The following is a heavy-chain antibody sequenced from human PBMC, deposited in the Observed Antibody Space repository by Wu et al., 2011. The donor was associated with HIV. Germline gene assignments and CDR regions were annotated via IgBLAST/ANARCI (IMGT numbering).Heavy chain of an antibody. V-gene: IGHV1-2*02. CDR1: GYTFSSYA. D-gene: IGHD3-10*01. J-gene: IGHJ4*02. Sequence: QVQLVQSGAEVKKPGSSVKVSCKASGYTFSSYAITWVRQAPGQGLEWMGWINPNSGGTNYAQKFQGRVTMTRDTSISTAYMELSRLRSDDTAVYYCARRWGEASPFDYWGQGTLVTVSS. CDR3: ARRWGEASPFDY. CDR2: INPNSGGT.